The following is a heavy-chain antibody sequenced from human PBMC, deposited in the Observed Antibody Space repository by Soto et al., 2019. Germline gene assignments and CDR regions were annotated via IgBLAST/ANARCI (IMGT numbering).Heavy chain of an antibody. CDR3: ARGLYSSSSSGWVRQYYYYMDV. J-gene: IGHJ6*03. CDR2: IYYSGST. CDR1: GGSISSGGYY. Sequence: SETLSLTCTVSGGSISSGGYYWSWIRQHPGKGLEWIGYIYYSGSTYYNPSLKSRVTISVDTSKNQFSLKLSSVTAADTAVYYCARGLYSSSSSGWVRQYYYYMDVWGKGTTVTVSS. D-gene: IGHD6-6*01. V-gene: IGHV4-31*03.